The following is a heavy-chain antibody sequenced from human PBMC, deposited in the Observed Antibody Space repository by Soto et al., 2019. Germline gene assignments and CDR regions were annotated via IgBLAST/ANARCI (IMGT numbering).Heavy chain of an antibody. D-gene: IGHD2-21*01. CDR1: GAALTSGNYY. CDR3: ARLRIATNNYKWFDP. CDR2: IYVTGAV. Sequence: ASETLSLTCSVSGAALTSGNYYWSWIRQVPGNGLEWIGHIYVTGAVDYNPSLRDRITISQDTSERQFSLNLRLVTAADTAVYYCARLRIATNNYKWFDPWGQGTLVTVSS. V-gene: IGHV4-31*03. J-gene: IGHJ5*02.